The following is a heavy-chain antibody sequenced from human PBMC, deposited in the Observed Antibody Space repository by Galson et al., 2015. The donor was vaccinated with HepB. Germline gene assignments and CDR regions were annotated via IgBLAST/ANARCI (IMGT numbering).Heavy chain of an antibody. J-gene: IGHJ3*01. Sequence: SLRLSCAASGFSFSTYWMHWVRQGPGKGLAWVARVKADGSGTDYADSVKGRFTISRDNANNTLSLQMNSLGAEDTAVYYCVRSSVARLGALEKWGQGTMVVVSP. V-gene: IGHV3-74*01. CDR2: VKADGSGT. CDR3: VRSSVARLGALEK. D-gene: IGHD3-10*01. CDR1: GFSFSTYW.